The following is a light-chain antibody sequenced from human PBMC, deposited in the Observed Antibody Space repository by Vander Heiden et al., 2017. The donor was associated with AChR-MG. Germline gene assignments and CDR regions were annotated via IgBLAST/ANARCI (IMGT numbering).Light chain of an antibody. CDR2: DAS. CDR1: QSVSSNY. Sequence: DIVLTQSPGTLSLSPGDRATLSCRASQSVSSNYLAWYQQKPGQAPRLLIYDASYRATGIPDRFGGSGSGTDFTLTISRLEPEDFAVYYCQHYGSSLWTFGQGTKVEIK. V-gene: IGKV3-20*01. CDR3: QHYGSSLWT. J-gene: IGKJ1*01.